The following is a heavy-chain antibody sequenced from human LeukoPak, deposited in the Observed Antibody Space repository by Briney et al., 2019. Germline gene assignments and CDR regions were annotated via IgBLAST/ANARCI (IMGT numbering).Heavy chain of an antibody. V-gene: IGHV1-24*01. D-gene: IGHD3-3*01. Sequence: HWASVNVSCKVSGYTLTELSMHWVRQAPGKGLEWMGGFDPEDGETIYAQKFQGRVTMTEDTSTDTAYMELSSLRSEDTAVYYCAGFWSGYYFNWGQGTLVTVSS. J-gene: IGHJ4*02. CDR2: FDPEDGET. CDR1: GYTLTELS. CDR3: AGFWSGYYFN.